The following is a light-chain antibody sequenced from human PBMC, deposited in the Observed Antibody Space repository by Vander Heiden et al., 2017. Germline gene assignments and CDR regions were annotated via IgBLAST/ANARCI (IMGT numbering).Light chain of an antibody. V-gene: IGKV1-5*03. Sequence: DTLMTQSPSTLAASLGDRVTITCRASQSISNWLAWYQQKPGKAPKSLIYQASKLQSGVPSRFSGSGSGTEFTLTISSLQADDFAAYYCQQYNNYPRTFGQGTKVEIK. CDR1: QSISNW. CDR3: QQYNNYPRT. J-gene: IGKJ1*01. CDR2: QAS.